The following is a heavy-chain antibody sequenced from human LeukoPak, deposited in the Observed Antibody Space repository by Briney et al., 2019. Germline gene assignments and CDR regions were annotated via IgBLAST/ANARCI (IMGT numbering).Heavy chain of an antibody. CDR2: IYTSGTT. CDR1: GDSISSYY. V-gene: IGHV4-4*07. D-gene: IGHD2-8*01. CDR3: VREGTYCTHGVCYEY. J-gene: IGHJ4*02. Sequence: TSETLSLTCTVSGDSISSYYWSWIRQPAGKGLQWIGRIYTSGTTNYNPSLKSQLTMSIDTSKNQFSLRLSSVTAADTAVYYCVREGTYCTHGVCYEYWGQGTLVTVSS.